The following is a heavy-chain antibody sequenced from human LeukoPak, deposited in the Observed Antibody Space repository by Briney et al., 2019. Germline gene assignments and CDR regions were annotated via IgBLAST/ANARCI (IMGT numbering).Heavy chain of an antibody. CDR3: AKDLRHRTTCNCYGWLDP. CDR2: ISPTGDNM. CDR1: GFTFKTFA. D-gene: IGHD2/OR15-2a*01. V-gene: IGHV3-23*01. J-gene: IGHJ5*02. Sequence: PGGSLRLSCAASGFTFKTFAMSWVRQAPGKGLEWVSAISPTGDNMYYADSVKGRFTISRDNSRNTLYLQMNSLRVEDTAIYYCAKDLRHRTTCNCYGWLDPWGQGTLVTVSS.